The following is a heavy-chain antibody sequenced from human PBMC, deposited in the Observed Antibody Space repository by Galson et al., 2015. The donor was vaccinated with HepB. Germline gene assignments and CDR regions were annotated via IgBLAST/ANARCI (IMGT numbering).Heavy chain of an antibody. CDR2: IKNKAHGETR. D-gene: IGHD5-24*01. J-gene: IGHJ1*01. Sequence: SLRLSCAASGFIFTNACMNWVRQAPGKVLGWVCLIKNKAHGETRDYAAIVKGRFTVSRDDLKNHLYLQLSGLTTDGTAMYYCATGEDGLGSCGRGTLVPVSS. CDR1: GFIFTNAC. CDR3: ATGEDGLGS. V-gene: IGHV3-15*01.